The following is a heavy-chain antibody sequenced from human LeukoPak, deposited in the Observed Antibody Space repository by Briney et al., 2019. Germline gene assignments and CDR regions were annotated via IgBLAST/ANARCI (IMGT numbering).Heavy chain of an antibody. Sequence: ASVKVSCKASGYTFTSYDINWVRQAPGQGLEWMGWISAYNGNTNYAQKLQGRVTMTTDTSTSTAYMELRSLRSDDTAVYYCARDPGYYDSSGYYYPIGDYWGQGTLVTVSS. CDR2: ISAYNGNT. V-gene: IGHV1-18*01. CDR3: ARDPGYYDSSGYYYPIGDY. D-gene: IGHD3-22*01. J-gene: IGHJ4*02. CDR1: GYTFTSYD.